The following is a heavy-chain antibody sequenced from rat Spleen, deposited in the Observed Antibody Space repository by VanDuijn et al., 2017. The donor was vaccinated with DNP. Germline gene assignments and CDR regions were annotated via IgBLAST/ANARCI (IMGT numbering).Heavy chain of an antibody. CDR2: ISYSGST. CDR3: ARGSSPDY. J-gene: IGHJ2*01. V-gene: IGHV3-1*01. Sequence: EVQLQESGPGLVKPSQSLSLTCSVTGYSITRSYRWNWIRKFPGNKMEWMGYISYSGSTGYNPSLKSRISITRDTSKNQFCLQLNSITTEDTATYYCARGSSPDYWGQGVMVTVSS. CDR1: GYSITRSY. D-gene: IGHD1-2*01.